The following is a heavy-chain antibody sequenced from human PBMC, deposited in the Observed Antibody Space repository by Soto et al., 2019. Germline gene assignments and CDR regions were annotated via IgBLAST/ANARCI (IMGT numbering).Heavy chain of an antibody. Sequence: EVQLVESGGGLVQPGGSLRLSCAASGFTFNNYWMHWVRQAPGKGLVWVLSINIDESTTTYADSVKGRVTISRDNANNTLYLEMSSLRAEDTAVYYCARDLGGPRDSGGQGTLVTVSS. CDR2: INIDESTT. V-gene: IGHV3-74*01. CDR3: ARDLGGPRDS. J-gene: IGHJ5*01. CDR1: GFTFNNYW. D-gene: IGHD1-26*01.